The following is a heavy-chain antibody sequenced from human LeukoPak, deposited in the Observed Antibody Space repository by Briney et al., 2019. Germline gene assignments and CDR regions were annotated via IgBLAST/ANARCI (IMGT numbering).Heavy chain of an antibody. Sequence: QPGGSLRLSCAASGFTFSSYGMHWVRQASGKGLEWVGRIRSKANSYATAYAASVKGRFTISRDDSKNTAYLQMNSLKTEDTAVYYCTAELFDYYYYMDVWGKGTTVTVSS. V-gene: IGHV3-73*01. CDR2: IRSKANSYAT. CDR3: TAELFDYYYYMDV. CDR1: GFTFSSYG. J-gene: IGHJ6*03. D-gene: IGHD1-14*01.